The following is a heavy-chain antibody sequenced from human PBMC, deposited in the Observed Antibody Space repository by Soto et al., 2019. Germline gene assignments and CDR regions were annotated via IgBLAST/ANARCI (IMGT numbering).Heavy chain of an antibody. J-gene: IGHJ6*02. CDR1: GFTFSSYG. D-gene: IGHD2-15*01. V-gene: IGHV3-33*01. Sequence: QVQLVESVGGVVQPGRSLRLSCAASGFTFSSYGMHWVRQAPGKGLEWVAVIWYDGSNKYYADSVKGRFTISRDNSKNTLYLQMNSLRAEDTAVYYCARGDCSGGSCYFRDYGMDVWGQGTTVTVSS. CDR2: IWYDGSNK. CDR3: ARGDCSGGSCYFRDYGMDV.